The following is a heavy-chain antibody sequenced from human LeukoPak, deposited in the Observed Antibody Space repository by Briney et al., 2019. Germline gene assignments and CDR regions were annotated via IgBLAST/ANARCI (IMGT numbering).Heavy chain of an antibody. D-gene: IGHD2-21*01. Sequence: SETLSLTCTVSGGSFSSGSCYWSWIRQPAGKGLEWIGRIYTSGSTYYNLSLKSRVTISVDPSKSQVSLELSSVTDADSAVYYCASMYCGGECYPWGDAFDSSGQGTIVIVS. CDR3: ASMYCGGECYPWGDAFDS. J-gene: IGHJ3*02. V-gene: IGHV4-61*02. CDR1: GGSFSSGSCY. CDR2: IYTSGST.